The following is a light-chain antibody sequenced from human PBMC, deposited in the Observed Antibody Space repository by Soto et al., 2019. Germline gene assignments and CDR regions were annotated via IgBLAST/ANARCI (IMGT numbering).Light chain of an antibody. CDR3: CSYAGTFTYV. Sequence: QSVLTQPRSVSGSPGQSVTISCTGTSSDVGGYSYVSWYQQHPDKAPKVMIHDVSKRPSGVPDRFSGSKSGNTASLTISGLQAEDEADYYCCSYAGTFTYVFGTGTKVT. CDR2: DVS. J-gene: IGLJ1*01. CDR1: SSDVGGYSY. V-gene: IGLV2-11*01.